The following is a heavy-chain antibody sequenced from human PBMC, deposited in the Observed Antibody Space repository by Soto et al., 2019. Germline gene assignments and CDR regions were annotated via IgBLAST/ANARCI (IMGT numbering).Heavy chain of an antibody. V-gene: IGHV3-74*01. D-gene: IGHD2-21*01. CDR3: AKDGEGF. CDR2: INTDGSAT. CDR1: GFTFSSNW. J-gene: IGHJ4*02. Sequence: EVQLVESGGGLVQPGGSLRLSCAASGFTFSSNWMHWVRRVPGRGLVWVARINTDGSATNYVDSVKGRFTVSRDNAKNTLYLQMNSLRVEDTAMYYCAKDGEGFWGQGTLVTVSS.